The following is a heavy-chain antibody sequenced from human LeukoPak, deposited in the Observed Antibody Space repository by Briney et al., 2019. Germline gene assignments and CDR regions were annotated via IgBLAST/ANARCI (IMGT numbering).Heavy chain of an antibody. J-gene: IGHJ6*04. D-gene: IGHD3-10*02. CDR2: ISSSGSTI. CDR1: GFTFSGYE. Sequence: GGSLRLSCAASGFTFSGYEMNWVRQAPGQGLEWVSYISSSGSTIYYADSVKGRFTISRDNAKNSLYLQMNSLRAEDTAVYYCAELGITMIGGVWGKGTTVTISS. CDR3: AELGITMIGGV. V-gene: IGHV3-48*03.